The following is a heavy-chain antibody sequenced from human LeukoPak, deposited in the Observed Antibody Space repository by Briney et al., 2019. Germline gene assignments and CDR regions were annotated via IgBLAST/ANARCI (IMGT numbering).Heavy chain of an antibody. CDR3: ARANRYGDPAGY. Sequence: GGSLRLSCAASGFTFSSYSMNWVRQAPGKGLEWVSSISSSSSYIYYADSVKGRFTISRDNAKNSLYLQMNSLRAEDTAVYYCARANRYGDPAGYWGQGTLVTVSS. CDR1: GFTFSSYS. D-gene: IGHD4-17*01. CDR2: ISSSSSYI. J-gene: IGHJ4*02. V-gene: IGHV3-21*01.